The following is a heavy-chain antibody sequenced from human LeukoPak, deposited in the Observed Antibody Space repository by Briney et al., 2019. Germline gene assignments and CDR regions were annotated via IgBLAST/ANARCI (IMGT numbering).Heavy chain of an antibody. Sequence: EGSLRLSCEVSGFTFSSYWMSWVRQAPGKGLEWVAIISYDGGEIYYVDSVKGRFTLSRDNAKSSVYLQMNSLRAEDAAVYYCARDKPRGSYDGSILDSWGQGTLVTVSS. J-gene: IGHJ4*02. CDR2: ISYDGGEI. D-gene: IGHD3-16*01. CDR3: ARDKPRGSYDGSILDS. V-gene: IGHV3-7*01. CDR1: GFTFSSYW.